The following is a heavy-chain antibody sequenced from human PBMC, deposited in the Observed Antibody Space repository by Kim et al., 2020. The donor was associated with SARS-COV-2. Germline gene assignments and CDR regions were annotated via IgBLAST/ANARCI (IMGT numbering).Heavy chain of an antibody. D-gene: IGHD5-18*01. J-gene: IGHJ4*02. Sequence: DSVKGRFTISRDNSKNTLYLQMNSLRAEDTAVYYCAKEILPGDTAMVEYIWGQGTLVTVSS. V-gene: IGHV3-23*01. CDR3: AKEILPGDTAMVEYI.